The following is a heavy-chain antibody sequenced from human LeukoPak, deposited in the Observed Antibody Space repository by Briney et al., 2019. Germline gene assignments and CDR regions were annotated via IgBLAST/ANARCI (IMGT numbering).Heavy chain of an antibody. CDR1: GFTFSSYG. Sequence: GGSLSLSCVASGFTFSSYGIHWIRQAPGKGLEWVAFIRYDGSKKFYSDSVKGRFTISRDNYKNTLYLQMNSLRTEDTAVYFCAKDRPPQYDSGTYSDYWGQGTLVTVSS. D-gene: IGHD3-10*01. V-gene: IGHV3-30*02. CDR2: IRYDGSKK. CDR3: AKDRPPQYDSGTYSDY. J-gene: IGHJ4*02.